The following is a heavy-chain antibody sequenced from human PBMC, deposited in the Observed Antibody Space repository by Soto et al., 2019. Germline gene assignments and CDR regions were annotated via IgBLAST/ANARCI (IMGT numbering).Heavy chain of an antibody. D-gene: IGHD3-16*01. V-gene: IGHV3-23*01. Sequence: GGSLRLSCAASGFTFSSYAMSCVRQAPGTGLEWVSAISGSGGSTYYADSVKGRFTISRDNSKKTLYLQMNSLRAEDTAVYYCAKGNEYVPFFEYWGQGTMVTVSS. J-gene: IGHJ4*02. CDR1: GFTFSSYA. CDR3: AKGNEYVPFFEY. CDR2: ISGSGGST.